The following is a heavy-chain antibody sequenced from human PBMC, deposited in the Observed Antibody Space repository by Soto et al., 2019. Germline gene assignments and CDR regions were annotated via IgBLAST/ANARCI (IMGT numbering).Heavy chain of an antibody. CDR1: GFIFSRYA. CDR3: ARSRWFCSGGTCYFYGMDA. Sequence: GGSLRLSCAVSGFIFSRYAMYWVRQAPGKGLECVAVISYDGSTKYYADSLKGRFTISRDNSKNTLYLQMNSLRAADAAVYFCARSRWFCSGGTCYFYGMDAWGQGTTVTVSS. V-gene: IGHV3-30-3*01. CDR2: ISYDGSTK. J-gene: IGHJ6*02. D-gene: IGHD2-15*01.